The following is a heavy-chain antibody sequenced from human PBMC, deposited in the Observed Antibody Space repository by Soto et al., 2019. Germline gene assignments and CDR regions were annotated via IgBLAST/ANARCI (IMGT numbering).Heavy chain of an antibody. J-gene: IGHJ3*02. CDR3: ARGPYYYDSSGYYFDAFDI. Sequence: QVHLVQSGAEVKKPGSSVKVSCKASGGTFSSYAISWVRQAPGQGLEWMGGIIPIFGTANYAQKFQGRVTITADESTSTAYMELSSLRSEDTAVYYCARGPYYYDSSGYYFDAFDIWGQGTMVTVSS. D-gene: IGHD3-22*01. CDR2: IIPIFGTA. V-gene: IGHV1-69*01. CDR1: GGTFSSYA.